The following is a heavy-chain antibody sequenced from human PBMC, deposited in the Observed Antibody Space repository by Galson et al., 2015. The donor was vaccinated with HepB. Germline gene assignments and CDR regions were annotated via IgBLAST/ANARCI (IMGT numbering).Heavy chain of an antibody. CDR2: ISDRGGSK. Sequence: SLRLSCAASGFTFNTYAMHWVRQAPGKGLEWVSTISDRGGSKYYAASVKGRFTISRDNSKDTLYLQMNSLRAEDTAVYFCAKAKDVDTDLNYFDPWGQVTLGTISS. V-gene: IGHV3-23*01. CDR1: GFTFNTYA. D-gene: IGHD1-7*01. J-gene: IGHJ5*02. CDR3: AKAKDVDTDLNYFDP.